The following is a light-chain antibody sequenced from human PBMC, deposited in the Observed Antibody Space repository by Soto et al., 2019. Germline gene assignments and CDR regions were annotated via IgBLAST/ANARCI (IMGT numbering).Light chain of an antibody. V-gene: IGLV1-44*01. CDR3: AAWDDSLNGAV. CDR2: SNN. J-gene: IGLJ7*01. Sequence: QSVLTQPPSASGTPGQRVTISCSGSSSNIGSNSVNWFQQLPGTAPKLIIYSNNQRPSGVPDRISGSKSGTSASLAISGLQSEDEADYYCAAWDDSLNGAVFGGGTKLTVL. CDR1: SSNIGSNS.